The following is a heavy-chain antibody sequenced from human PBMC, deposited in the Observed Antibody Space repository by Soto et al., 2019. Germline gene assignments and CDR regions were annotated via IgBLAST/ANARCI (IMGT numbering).Heavy chain of an antibody. J-gene: IGHJ4*02. CDR1: GFRFSDFA. CDR3: AKGAEGYVVSSLDS. D-gene: IGHD5-12*01. Sequence: EVQLLESGGGFVQPGGSLRLSCAASGFRFSDFAMTWVRQAPGRGLEWVSAITGTDSSKYYADSVKGRFTISRDNSKNTLYLHINSLRAEDTAIYYCAKGAEGYVVSSLDSWGQGTLVPVSS. CDR2: ITGTDSSK. V-gene: IGHV3-23*01.